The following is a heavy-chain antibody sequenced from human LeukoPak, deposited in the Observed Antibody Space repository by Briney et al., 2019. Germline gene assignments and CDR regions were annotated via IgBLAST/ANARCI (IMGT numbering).Heavy chain of an antibody. CDR1: GFTFSSYW. Sequence: PGGSLRLSCAASGFTFSSYWMSWVRQAPGKGLEWVANIKQDGSEKYYVDSVKGRFTISRDNAKNSLYLQMNSLRAEDTAVYYCARDVSGSYLFDAFDIWGQGTMVTVSS. J-gene: IGHJ3*02. D-gene: IGHD1-26*01. V-gene: IGHV3-7*01. CDR2: IKQDGSEK. CDR3: ARDVSGSYLFDAFDI.